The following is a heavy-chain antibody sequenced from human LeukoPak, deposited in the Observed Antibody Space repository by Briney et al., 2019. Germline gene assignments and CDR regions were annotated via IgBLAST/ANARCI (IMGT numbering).Heavy chain of an antibody. CDR1: GGSFSGYY. J-gene: IGHJ4*02. D-gene: IGHD3-10*01. Sequence: PSETLSLTCAVYGGSFSGYYWNWIRQPPGKGLEWIGEINDSGSTNYNPSLKSRLTLSVDTSKNQFSLKLSSVTAADTAVYYCARGLSPRINMVRGVRPPFRGVFDYWGQGTLVTVSS. V-gene: IGHV4-34*01. CDR2: INDSGST. CDR3: ARGLSPRINMVRGVRPPFRGVFDY.